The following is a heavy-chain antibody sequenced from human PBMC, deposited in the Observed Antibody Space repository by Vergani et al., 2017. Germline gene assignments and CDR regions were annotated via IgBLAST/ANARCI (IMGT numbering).Heavy chain of an antibody. CDR2: IIPIFGTA. J-gene: IGHJ6*02. V-gene: IGHV1-69*12. CDR3: ARDLDYYDSSGYQGSPSYYYYYGMDV. CDR1: GGTFSSYA. Sequence: QVQLVQSGAEVKKPGSSVKVSCRASGGTFSSYAISWVRQAPGQGLEWMGGIIPIFGTANYAQKFQGRVTITADESTSTAYMELSSLRTEDTVVYYCARDLDYYDSSGYQGSPSYYYYYGMDVWGQGTTVTVSS. D-gene: IGHD3-22*01.